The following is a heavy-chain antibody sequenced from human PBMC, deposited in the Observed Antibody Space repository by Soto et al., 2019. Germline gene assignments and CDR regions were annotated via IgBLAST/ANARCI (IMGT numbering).Heavy chain of an antibody. CDR2: IYHSGST. CDR1: VCASISYYY. V-gene: IGHV4-38-2*02. J-gene: IGHJ6*04. D-gene: IGHD2-21*01. CDR3: ARADGRIYSYYFGMEV. Sequence: SETLSRTCSFSVCASISYYYWFCIRQPPGKGLEWIGSIYHSGSTYYNPSLKSRVTISVDTSENQFSLKLTSVTAADTAVYYCARADGRIYSYYFGMEVWGKGPTVSVSS.